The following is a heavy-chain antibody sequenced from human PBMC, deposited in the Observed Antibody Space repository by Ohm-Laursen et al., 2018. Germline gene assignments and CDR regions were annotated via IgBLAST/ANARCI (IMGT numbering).Heavy chain of an antibody. D-gene: IGHD4-17*01. V-gene: IGHV3-7*01. CDR2: IKQDGSGN. CDR3: ARDDDGEDY. Sequence: SLRLSCSASGFTFSSYWMSWVRQAPGKGLEWVANIKQDGSGNYYVDPVKGRFTISRDNAKNSVYLQLNSLRNEDTAVYYCARDDDGEDYWGQGTLVTVSP. CDR1: GFTFSSYW. J-gene: IGHJ4*02.